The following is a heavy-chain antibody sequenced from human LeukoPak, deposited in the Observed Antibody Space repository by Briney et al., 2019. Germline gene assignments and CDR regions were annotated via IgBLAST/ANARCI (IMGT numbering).Heavy chain of an antibody. CDR3: ARPLPGAHSGSYYFDF. V-gene: IGHV5-51*01. D-gene: IGHD1-26*01. Sequence: PGGSLRLSCQGSGYRFTNYWIGWVRQMPGKGLEWMGVINPGDSRTKYSPPFEGQVTITVDKSINTAYLHWSRLRASDAAMFYCARPLPGAHSGSYYFDFWGQGTLLTVSS. CDR2: INPGDSRT. J-gene: IGHJ4*02. CDR1: GYRFTNYW.